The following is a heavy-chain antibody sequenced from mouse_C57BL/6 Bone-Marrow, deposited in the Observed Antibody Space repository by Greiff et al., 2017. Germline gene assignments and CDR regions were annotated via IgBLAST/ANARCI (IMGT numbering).Heavy chain of an antibody. D-gene: IGHD6-2*01. J-gene: IGHJ1*03. Sequence: EVQLQQSGAELVKPGASVKLSCTASGFNIKDYYMHWVKQRTEQGLEWIGRIDPEDGETTYAPQFQGKATITADTSSNTAYLQLSSLTSEDTAVYYCARSLRSNWYFDVWGTGTTVTVSS. CDR2: IDPEDGET. V-gene: IGHV14-2*01. CDR1: GFNIKDYY. CDR3: ARSLRSNWYFDV.